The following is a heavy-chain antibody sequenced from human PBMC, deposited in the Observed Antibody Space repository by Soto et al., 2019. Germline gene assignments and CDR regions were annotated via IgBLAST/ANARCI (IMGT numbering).Heavy chain of an antibody. CDR3: ARELASYNDY. V-gene: IGHV3-74*01. Sequence: GGPLRLSCTASRFKLSGYWMHWVRQAPGKGLVWVSRIDGDGSRTNYADSVKGRFTISRDNAKNRVYLQMNSLRAEDTAVYYCARELASYNDYWGQGTLVTVSS. CDR1: RFKLSGYW. D-gene: IGHD1-1*01. CDR2: IDGDGSRT. J-gene: IGHJ4*02.